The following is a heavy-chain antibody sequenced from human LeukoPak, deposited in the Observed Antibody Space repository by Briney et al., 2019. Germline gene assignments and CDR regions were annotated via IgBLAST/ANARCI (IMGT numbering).Heavy chain of an antibody. CDR3: ARLEKQQRGFYFDY. CDR2: IYADGST. CDR1: GFTFNTYT. V-gene: IGHV3-53*01. J-gene: IGHJ4*02. Sequence: GGSLRLSCAASGFTFNTYTMNWVRQAPGKGLEWVSVIYADGSTYYADSVKGRFTISRDNSKNTVYLQVNTLRAEDTALYYCARLEKQQRGFYFDYWGQGTLVTVSS. D-gene: IGHD6-13*01.